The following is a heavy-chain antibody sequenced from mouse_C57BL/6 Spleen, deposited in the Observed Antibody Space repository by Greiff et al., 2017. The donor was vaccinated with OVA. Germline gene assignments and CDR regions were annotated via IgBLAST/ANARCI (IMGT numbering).Heavy chain of an antibody. CDR2: IYPGSGST. D-gene: IGHD2-3*01. CDR3: ARGYDDGPYYYAMTT. V-gene: IGHV1-55*01. J-gene: IGHJ4*01. CDR1: GYTFTSYW. Sequence: QVQLKQPGAELVKPGASVKMSCKASGYTFTSYWITWVKQRPGQGLEWIGDIYPGSGSTNYNEKFKSKATLTVDTSSSTAYMQLSSLTSEDSAVYYCARGYDDGPYYYAMTTGVKEPQSPSPQ.